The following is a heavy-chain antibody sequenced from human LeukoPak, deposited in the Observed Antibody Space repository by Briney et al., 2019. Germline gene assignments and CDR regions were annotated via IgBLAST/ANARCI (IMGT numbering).Heavy chain of an antibody. D-gene: IGHD2-15*01. Sequence: GGSLRLSCVASGFTFNSHWMHWVRQAPGKGLVWVSRVDNNGNAATYADSVKGRFTISRDNAKNTLYLQMNSLRAEDTAIYYSARDTPNSGLNVDFDSWGQGTLVAVSP. CDR3: ARDTPNSGLNVDFDS. CDR2: VDNNGNAA. J-gene: IGHJ4*02. CDR1: GFTFNSHW. V-gene: IGHV3-74*01.